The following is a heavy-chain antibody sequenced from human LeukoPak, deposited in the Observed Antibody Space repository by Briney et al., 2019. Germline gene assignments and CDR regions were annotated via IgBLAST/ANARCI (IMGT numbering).Heavy chain of an antibody. Sequence: ASVKVSCKASGYTFTSYGISWVRQAPGQGLEWMGWISAYNGNTNYAQKLQGRVTMTTDTSTSTAYMELRSLRSDDTAVYYCAREYYYDSSGYFNGAFDIWGQGTMVTVSS. CDR3: AREYYYDSSGYFNGAFDI. D-gene: IGHD3-22*01. CDR2: ISAYNGNT. CDR1: GYTFTSYG. V-gene: IGHV1-18*01. J-gene: IGHJ3*02.